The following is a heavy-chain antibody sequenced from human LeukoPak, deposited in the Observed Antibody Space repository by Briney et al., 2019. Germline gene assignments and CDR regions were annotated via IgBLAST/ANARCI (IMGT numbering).Heavy chain of an antibody. CDR2: VSYDGSDK. CDR3: ARGISELDY. CDR1: GFTFSTYG. J-gene: IGHJ4*02. V-gene: IGHV3-30*03. Sequence: GGSLRLSCAASGFTFSTYGMHWVRQAPGKGLEWVAIVSYDGSDKYYADSVKGRFTISRDNAKNSLYLQMNSLRVEDTAVYYCARGISELDYWGQGTLVTVSS. D-gene: IGHD3-3*02.